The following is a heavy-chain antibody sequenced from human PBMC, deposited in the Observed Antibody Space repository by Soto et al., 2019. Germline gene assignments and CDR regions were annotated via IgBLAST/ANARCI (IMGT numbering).Heavy chain of an antibody. D-gene: IGHD6-19*01. CDR3: ARAALYSSGWYFGY. Sequence: GASVKVSCKASGYTFTSYALHWVRQAPGQRLEWMGWINAGNTNTKYSQRFQGGVTFTRDTSASTAYMELSSLRSEDTAVYYCARAALYSSGWYFGYWGQGTLVTVSS. CDR2: INAGNTNT. CDR1: GYTFTSYA. V-gene: IGHV1-3*01. J-gene: IGHJ4*02.